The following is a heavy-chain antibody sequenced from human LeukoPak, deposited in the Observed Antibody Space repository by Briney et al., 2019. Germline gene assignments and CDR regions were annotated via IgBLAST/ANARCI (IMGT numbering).Heavy chain of an antibody. J-gene: IGHJ4*02. CDR1: GGSISSYY. Sequence: PSETLSLTCTVSGGSISSYYWGWIRQPPAKGLEWIGNSYYNGSTYYNPSLKSRVTISVDTSKNQFSLKLSSVTAADTAVYYCAREKQFTVTVEYWGQGTLVTVSS. CDR3: AREKQFTVTVEY. CDR2: SYYNGST. D-gene: IGHD4-17*01. V-gene: IGHV4-59*01.